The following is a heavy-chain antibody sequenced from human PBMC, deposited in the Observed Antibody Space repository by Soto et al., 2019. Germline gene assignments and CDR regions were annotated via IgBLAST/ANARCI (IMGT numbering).Heavy chain of an antibody. CDR3: AREGYDILAGYPSGAFDI. J-gene: IGHJ3*02. CDR2: VNPNSGGT. CDR1: GYTYTGYY. Sequence: ASVKVSCKASGYTYTGYYMHWVRQAPGQGLEWMGWVNPNSGGTNYAQKFQGWVTMTRDTSISTAYMELSRLRSDDTAVYYCAREGYDILAGYPSGAFDIWGQGTMVTVSS. V-gene: IGHV1-2*04. D-gene: IGHD3-9*01.